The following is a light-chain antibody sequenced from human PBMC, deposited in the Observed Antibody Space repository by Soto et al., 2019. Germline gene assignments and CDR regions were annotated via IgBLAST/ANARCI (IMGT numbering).Light chain of an antibody. CDR2: GAS. CDR3: TLYGTAHT. CDR1: QSVSSTY. Sequence: EIVLTQSPGTLSLSPGERATLSCRASQSVSSTYLAWYQQKPGQAPRLLISGASMRATDFPDRFSVSGSGTDFTLTISRLEPEDCAVYYCTLYGTAHTFGGGTKVEIK. V-gene: IGKV3-20*01. J-gene: IGKJ4*01.